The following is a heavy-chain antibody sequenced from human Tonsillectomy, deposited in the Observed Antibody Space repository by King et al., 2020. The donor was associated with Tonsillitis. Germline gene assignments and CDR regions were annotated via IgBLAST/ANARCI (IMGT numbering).Heavy chain of an antibody. CDR3: AKDLDGCSYCCWYFDL. J-gene: IGHJ2*01. Sequence: VQLVESGGGVVQPGGSLRLSCAASGFTFSSYGMHWVRQAPGKGLEWVAFIRYDGSNKYYADSVKGRFTISRDNSKNTLYLQMNSLRAEDTAVYYCAKDLDGCSYCCWYFDLWGRGTLVTVSS. CDR1: GFTFSSYG. V-gene: IGHV3-30*02. CDR2: IRYDGSNK. D-gene: IGHD5-18*01.